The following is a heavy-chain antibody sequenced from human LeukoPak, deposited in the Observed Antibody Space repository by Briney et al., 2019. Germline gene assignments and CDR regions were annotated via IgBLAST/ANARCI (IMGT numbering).Heavy chain of an antibody. Sequence: GGSLRLSCVASGFTFSSYSMNWVRQAPGKGLEWVSSISSSTSYLYYADSLKGRFTISRDNSKSSLYLQMNSLRAEDTAVYYCAKLAPGIAAAGNFFDYWGQGTLVTVSS. V-gene: IGHV3-21*04. CDR1: GFTFSSYS. D-gene: IGHD6-13*01. CDR2: ISSSTSYL. J-gene: IGHJ4*02. CDR3: AKLAPGIAAAGNFFDY.